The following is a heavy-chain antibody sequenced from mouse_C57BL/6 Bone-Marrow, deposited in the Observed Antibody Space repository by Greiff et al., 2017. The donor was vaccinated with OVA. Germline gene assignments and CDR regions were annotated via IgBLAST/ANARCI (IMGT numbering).Heavy chain of an antibody. J-gene: IGHJ4*01. D-gene: IGHD1-1*01. CDR3: ARDSGSSYENYAMDY. Sequence: EVQGVESGGGLVQSGRSLRLSCATSGFTFSDFYMEWVRQAPGKGLEWIAASRNKANDYTTEYSASVKGRFIVSRDTSQSILYLQMNALRAEDTAIYYCARDSGSSYENYAMDYWGQGTSVTVSS. CDR2: SRNKANDYTT. V-gene: IGHV7-1*01. CDR1: GFTFSDFY.